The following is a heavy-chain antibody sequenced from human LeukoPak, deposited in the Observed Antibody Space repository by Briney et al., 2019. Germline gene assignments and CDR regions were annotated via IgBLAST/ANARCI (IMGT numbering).Heavy chain of an antibody. D-gene: IGHD5-18*01. J-gene: IGHJ4*02. Sequence: GGSLRLSCAASGFTVSSNDMSWVRQAPGKGLEWVSAISGSGGSTYYADSVKGRFTISRDNSKNTLYLQMNSLRAEDTAVYYCAKDRLEWNVDTAFEYWGQGTLVTVSS. CDR3: AKDRLEWNVDTAFEY. CDR2: ISGSGGST. V-gene: IGHV3-23*01. CDR1: GFTVSSND.